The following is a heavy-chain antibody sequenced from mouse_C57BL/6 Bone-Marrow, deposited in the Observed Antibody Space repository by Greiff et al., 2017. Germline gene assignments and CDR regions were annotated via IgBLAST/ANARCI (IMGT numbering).Heavy chain of an antibody. D-gene: IGHD1-1*01. CDR1: GYTFTSYW. J-gene: IGHJ3*01. Sequence: VQLQQPGAELVKPGASVKMSCKASGYTFTSYWITWVKQRPGQGLEWIGDIYPGSGGTNYNEKFKSKATLTVDTSSSTAYMQLSSLTSEDSAVYYCARWDCYGSSWFAYWGQGTLVTVSA. CDR3: ARWDCYGSSWFAY. CDR2: IYPGSGGT. V-gene: IGHV1-55*01.